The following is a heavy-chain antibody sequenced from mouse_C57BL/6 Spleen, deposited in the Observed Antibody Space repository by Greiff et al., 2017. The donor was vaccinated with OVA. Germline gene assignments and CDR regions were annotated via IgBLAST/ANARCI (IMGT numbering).Heavy chain of an antibody. Sequence: EVMLVESEGGLVQPGSSMKLSCTASGFTFSDYYMAWVRQVPEKGLEWVANINYDGSSTYYLDSLKSRFIISRDNAENMLYLQMSSLKSEDTATYYCARDRGYDYDGSMDYWGQGTSVTVSS. CDR2: INYDGSST. J-gene: IGHJ4*01. D-gene: IGHD2-4*01. CDR1: GFTFSDYY. CDR3: ARDRGYDYDGSMDY. V-gene: IGHV5-16*01.